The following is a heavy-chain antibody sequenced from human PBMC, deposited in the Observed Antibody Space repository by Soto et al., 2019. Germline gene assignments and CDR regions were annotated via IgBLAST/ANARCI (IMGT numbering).Heavy chain of an antibody. Sequence: SETLSLTCAVYGGSFSGYYWSWIRQPPGKGLEWIGEINHSGSTNYNPSLKSRVTISVDTSKNQFSLKLSSVTAADTAVYYCARLNYDILTGTRQNWFDPWGQGTLVTVSS. CDR1: GGSFSGYY. J-gene: IGHJ5*02. CDR2: INHSGST. CDR3: ARLNYDILTGTRQNWFDP. V-gene: IGHV4-34*01. D-gene: IGHD3-9*01.